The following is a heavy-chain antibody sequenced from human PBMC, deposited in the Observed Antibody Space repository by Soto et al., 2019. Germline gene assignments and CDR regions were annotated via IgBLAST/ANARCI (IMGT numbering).Heavy chain of an antibody. CDR1: GGSISSYY. D-gene: IGHD6-13*01. CDR3: ARIRRIEAAGRDRRRYYFDY. J-gene: IGHJ4*02. Sequence: SETLSLTCTVSGGSISSYYWCWIRQPPGKGLEWMGYIYYSGSTNHNPSLNSRVTISLDTTKNQFSLKLSSVTAADTAVDYCARIRRIEAAGRDRRRYYFDYWGQGTLVTVSS. CDR2: IYYSGST. V-gene: IGHV4-59*01.